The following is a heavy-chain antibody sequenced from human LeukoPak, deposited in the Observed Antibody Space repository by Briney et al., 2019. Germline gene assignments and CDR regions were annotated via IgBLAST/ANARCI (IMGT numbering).Heavy chain of an antibody. V-gene: IGHV1-2*02. CDR1: GYSFISYY. CDR3: AKSSDWYLEY. CDR2: INPNSGGT. Sequence: ASVKVSCKASGYSFISYYIHWVRQAPGQGLTWMGWINPNSGGTNYAQNFQGRVTLTRDTTISTAYMELSRLRSDDTAVYYCAKSSDWYLEYWGQGTLVTVSS. D-gene: IGHD3-9*01. J-gene: IGHJ4*02.